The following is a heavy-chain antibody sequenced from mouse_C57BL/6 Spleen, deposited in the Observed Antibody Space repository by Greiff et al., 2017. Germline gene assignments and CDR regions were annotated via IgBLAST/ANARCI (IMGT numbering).Heavy chain of an antibody. CDR3: ARRAYGSDYAMDY. V-gene: IGHV1-85*01. CDR2: IYPRDGST. D-gene: IGHD1-1*01. CDR1: GYTFTSYD. J-gene: IGHJ4*01. Sequence: QVQLKQSGPELVKPGASVKLSCKASGYTFTSYDLNWVKQRPGQGLEWIGWIYPRDGSTKYNEKFKGKATLTVDTSSSTAYMELHSLTSEDSAVYFCARRAYGSDYAMDYWGQGTSVTVSS.